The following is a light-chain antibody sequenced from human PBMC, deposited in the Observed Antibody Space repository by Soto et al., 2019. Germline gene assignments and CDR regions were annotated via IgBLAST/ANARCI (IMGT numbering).Light chain of an antibody. J-gene: IGKJ5*01. CDR2: DTS. CDR3: NQCNK. V-gene: IGKV3-11*01. Sequence: EVVLTQSPATLSLAPGERATLSCRASQFLSSYLAWYQQKPGQPPRLLIYDTSNRATGIPGRFSGSRSGTDFTLTISSLEPEDFGVYFCNQCNKFGQGTRLEIK. CDR1: QFLSSY.